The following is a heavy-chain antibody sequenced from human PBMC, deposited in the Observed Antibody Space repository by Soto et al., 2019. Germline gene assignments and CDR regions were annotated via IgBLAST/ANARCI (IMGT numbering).Heavy chain of an antibody. CDR3: ARDYVLLWFGTFGH. CDR2: ISAYNGNT. J-gene: IGHJ4*02. V-gene: IGHV1-18*01. CDR1: GYTFTRYV. D-gene: IGHD3-10*01. Sequence: ASVKVSCKASGYTFTRYVISWVRQAPGQGLEWMGWISAYNGNTNYAQKLQGRVTMTTDTSTSTAYMELRSLRSDDTAVYYCARDYVLLWFGTFGHWGQGTLVXVSS.